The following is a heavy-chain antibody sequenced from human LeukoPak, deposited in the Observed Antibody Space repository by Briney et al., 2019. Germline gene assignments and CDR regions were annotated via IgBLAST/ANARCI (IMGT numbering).Heavy chain of an antibody. CDR2: IYHSGST. J-gene: IGHJ4*02. D-gene: IGHD3-22*01. CDR1: GGSISSSSYY. CDR3: ARGGNSSGYYYGRY. Sequence: PSETLSLTCTVSGGSISSSSYYWGWIRQPPGKGLEWIGSIYHSGSTYYNPSLKSRVTISVDTSKNQFSLKLSSVTAADTAVYYCARGGNSSGYYYGRYWGQGTLVTVSS. V-gene: IGHV4-39*07.